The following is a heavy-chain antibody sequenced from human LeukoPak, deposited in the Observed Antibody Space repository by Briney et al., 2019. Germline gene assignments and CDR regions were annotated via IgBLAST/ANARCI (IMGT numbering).Heavy chain of an antibody. V-gene: IGHV4-39*07. CDR3: ARAYYGSGSYFDY. J-gene: IGHJ4*02. D-gene: IGHD3-10*01. CDR2: IYYSGST. CDR1: GGSISSSSYY. Sequence: SETLSLTCTVSGGSISSSSYYWGWIRQPAGKGLEWIGSIYYSGSTYYNPSLKSRVTISVDTSKNQFSLKLSSVTAADTAVYYRARAYYGSGSYFDYWGQGTLVTVSS.